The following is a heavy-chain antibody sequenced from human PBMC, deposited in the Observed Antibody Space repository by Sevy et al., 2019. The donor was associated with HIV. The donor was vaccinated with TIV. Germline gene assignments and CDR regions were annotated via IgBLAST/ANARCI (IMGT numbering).Heavy chain of an antibody. Sequence: ASVKVSCKASGYTFSDSGYYVHWVRQAPGQGLEWMGWINPKSGATNYAQKFQGRVTMTRDTSVSTANMVLSRLRSDETAVYYCARESYDFWTGPVDYDYGMDVWGQGTTVTVSS. CDR3: ARESYDFWTGPVDYDYGMDV. J-gene: IGHJ6*02. D-gene: IGHD3-3*01. CDR1: GYTFSDSGYY. V-gene: IGHV1-2*02. CDR2: INPKSGAT.